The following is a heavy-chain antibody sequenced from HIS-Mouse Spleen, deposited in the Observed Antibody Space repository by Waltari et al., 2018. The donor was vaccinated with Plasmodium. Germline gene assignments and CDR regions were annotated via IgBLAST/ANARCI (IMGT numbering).Heavy chain of an antibody. J-gene: IGHJ4*02. D-gene: IGHD3-10*01. CDR2: IYHSGST. Sequence: QVQLQESGPGLVKPSETLSLTCTVSGYSISSGYYCGWIRQPPGKGLEWIGSIYHSGSTYYNPSLKSRVTISVDTSKNQFSLKLSSVTAADTAVYYCARQSYYGSGSYYNVGWGQGTLVTVSS. V-gene: IGHV4-38-2*02. CDR3: ARQSYYGSGSYYNVG. CDR1: GYSISSGYY.